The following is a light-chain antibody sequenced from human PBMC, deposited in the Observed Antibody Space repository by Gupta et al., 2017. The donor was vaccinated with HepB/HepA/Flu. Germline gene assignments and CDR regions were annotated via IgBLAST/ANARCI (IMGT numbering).Light chain of an antibody. Sequence: IVFTQSPGTLSLSPGERATLSCRASQSVSTAYLAWYQQKPGQAPRLLNHSASSRATSVPNRFGSSDSGTDFTITINRVQPEYGADYYWQQYDGSPFTFGEGTKLDIK. CDR2: SAS. J-gene: IGKJ2*01. CDR1: QSVSTAY. V-gene: IGKV3-20*01. CDR3: QQYDGSPFT.